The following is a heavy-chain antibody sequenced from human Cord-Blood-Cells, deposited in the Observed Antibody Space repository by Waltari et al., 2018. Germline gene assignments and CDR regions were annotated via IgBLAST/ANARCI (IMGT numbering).Heavy chain of an antibody. CDR1: GGSISSHY. CDR2: IYYSGST. V-gene: IGHV4-59*11. J-gene: IGHJ3*02. D-gene: IGHD1-26*01. Sequence: QVQLQESGPGLVKPSETLSLTCTVSGGSISSHYWSWIRQPPGKGLEWIGYIYYSGSTNYDPSRKSRVTIAVDTSKNQFSLKLSSVTAADTAVYYCARDSPAVAHYSAFDIWGQGTMVTVSS. CDR3: ARDSPAVAHYSAFDI.